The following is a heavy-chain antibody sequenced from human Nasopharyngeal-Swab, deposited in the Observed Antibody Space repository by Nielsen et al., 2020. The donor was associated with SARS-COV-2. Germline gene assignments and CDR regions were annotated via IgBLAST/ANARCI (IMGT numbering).Heavy chain of an antibody. Sequence: ASAKVSCKASGYTFTGYYMHCVLQAPGQGLEWMGWINPNSGSTNYAQKFQGRVTMTRDTSISPAYMELSRLRSDDTAGYYCARGSAVAGLGMRDAFDIWGQGTMVTVSS. J-gene: IGHJ3*02. CDR3: ARGSAVAGLGMRDAFDI. V-gene: IGHV1-2*02. CDR1: GYTFTGYY. D-gene: IGHD6-19*01. CDR2: INPNSGST.